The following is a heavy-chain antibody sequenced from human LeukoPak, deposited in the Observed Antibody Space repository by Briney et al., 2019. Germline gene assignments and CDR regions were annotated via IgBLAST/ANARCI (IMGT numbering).Heavy chain of an antibody. CDR1: GFTFSTYW. CDR3: TRDYRGKDV. Sequence: GGSLRLSCAASGFTFSTYWISWVRQAPVKGLEWVANIKQDGSDKFYADSMKGRFTISRDNAKNSVYLQMDSLRVEDTAVYYCTRDYRGKDVWGRGTTVTVSS. CDR2: IKQDGSDK. J-gene: IGHJ6*02. V-gene: IGHV3-7*01. D-gene: IGHD3-16*02.